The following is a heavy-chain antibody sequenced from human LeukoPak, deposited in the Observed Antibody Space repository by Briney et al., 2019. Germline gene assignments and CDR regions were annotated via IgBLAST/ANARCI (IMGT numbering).Heavy chain of an antibody. Sequence: QPGRSLRLSCAASGFTFSSYAMHWVRQAPGKGLEWVAVISYDGSNKYYADSVKGRFTISRDNSKNTLYLQMNSLRAEDTAVYYCARDKMIFGVVTMDYWGQGTLVTVSS. D-gene: IGHD3-3*01. CDR3: ARDKMIFGVVTMDY. J-gene: IGHJ4*02. CDR1: GFTFSSYA. V-gene: IGHV3-30-3*01. CDR2: ISYDGSNK.